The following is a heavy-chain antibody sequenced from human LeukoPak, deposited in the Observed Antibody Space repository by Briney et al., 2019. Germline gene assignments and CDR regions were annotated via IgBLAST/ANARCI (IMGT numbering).Heavy chain of an antibody. CDR3: ARDRIWNDAGHDPFDI. V-gene: IGHV4-4*07. CDR2: IYTSANT. D-gene: IGHD1-1*01. J-gene: IGHJ3*02. CDR1: GASISSYY. Sequence: PSETLSLTCTVSGASISSYYWSWIRQPAGKGLEWIGRIYTSANTDYSPSFKSRATISIDRSKNQFSLNLPSVTAADTAVYYCARDRIWNDAGHDPFDIWGQGTMVNASS.